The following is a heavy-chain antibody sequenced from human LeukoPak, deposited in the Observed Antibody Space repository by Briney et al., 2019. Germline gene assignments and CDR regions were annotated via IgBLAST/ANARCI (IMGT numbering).Heavy chain of an antibody. V-gene: IGHV3-23*01. CDR3: ASRGRYYFDF. CDR2: ISSSGGTT. CDR1: GFTFSTYA. J-gene: IGHJ4*02. Sequence: GGSLRLSCAASGFTFSTYAVNWVRQAPGKGLEWVSAISSSGGTTYYADSVKGRFSISRDNSKNTLYLQMNSLRAEDTAVYYCASRGRYYFDFWGQGTLATVSS. D-gene: IGHD3-10*01.